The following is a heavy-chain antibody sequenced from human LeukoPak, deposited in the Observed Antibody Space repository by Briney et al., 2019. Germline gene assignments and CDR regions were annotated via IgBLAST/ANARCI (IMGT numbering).Heavy chain of an antibody. D-gene: IGHD3-10*01. CDR2: IYYSGST. CDR1: VGSISSSSYY. V-gene: IGHV4-39*01. Sequence: SETLSLTCTVSVGSISSSSYYWGWIRQPPGKGLEWLGSIYYSGSTYYNPSLKSRVPISVDTSKNQFSLKLSSVTAADPAVYYCARVTMVRGVSYNWFDPWGQGTLVTVSS. J-gene: IGHJ5*02. CDR3: ARVTMVRGVSYNWFDP.